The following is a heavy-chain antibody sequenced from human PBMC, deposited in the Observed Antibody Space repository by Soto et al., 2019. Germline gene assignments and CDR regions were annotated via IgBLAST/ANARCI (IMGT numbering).Heavy chain of an antibody. D-gene: IGHD2-2*01. CDR3: ANDIEAAPADIGTVY. CDR1: GYTSTNYG. J-gene: IGHJ4*02. Sequence: ASVKVSCKASGYTSTNYGMHWVRQAPGQRLERMGWINAGSGNTKYSQKFQGRITITRDTSASTVYMELSSLRSEDTAVYYCANDIEAAPADIGTVYWRRGARDTVCS. V-gene: IGHV1-3*01. CDR2: INAGSGNT.